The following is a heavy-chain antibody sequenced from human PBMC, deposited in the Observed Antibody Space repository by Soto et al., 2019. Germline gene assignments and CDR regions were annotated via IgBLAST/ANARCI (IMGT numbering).Heavy chain of an antibody. CDR3: ARVDPRGVAVVRDY. J-gene: IGHJ4*02. V-gene: IGHV1-18*01. Sequence: QVQLVQSGPEVKKPGASVKVSCKASGNTFASHGFSWVRQAPGQGLEWMGWISGFNGQTNYALKFQGRVTLTTDTSTRTAYMELRSLRSDDTAVCFCARVDPRGVAVVRDYWGQGTLVTVSS. CDR2: ISGFNGQT. CDR1: GNTFASHG. D-gene: IGHD3-10*01.